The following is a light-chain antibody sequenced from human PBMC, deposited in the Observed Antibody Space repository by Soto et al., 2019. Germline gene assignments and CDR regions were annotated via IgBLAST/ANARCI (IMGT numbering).Light chain of an antibody. CDR3: QQYGSVPLT. Sequence: EIVLTQSPGTLSLSPGERATLSCRASESVSTNYLAWYQQKPGQAPRLLISGASSRATGIPDRLSGSGSGADFTLTINRLEPEDFAVYYCQQYGSVPLTFGGGTKVEIK. V-gene: IGKV3-20*01. J-gene: IGKJ4*01. CDR1: ESVSTNY. CDR2: GAS.